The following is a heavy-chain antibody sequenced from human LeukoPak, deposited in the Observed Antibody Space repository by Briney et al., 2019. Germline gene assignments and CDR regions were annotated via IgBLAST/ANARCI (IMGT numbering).Heavy chain of an antibody. CDR3: AREGGSSRSLEN. V-gene: IGHV4-4*07. D-gene: IGHD1-26*01. CDR2: IYASGSS. Sequence: SQTLSLTCNVSGGSISSSYWSWIRQPAGKGLEWIGRIYASGSSNYNPSLKSRVTMSVDTSKNQFSLNLSSVTAADTAVYYCAREGGSSRSLENWGQGTLVTVSS. CDR1: GGSISSSY. J-gene: IGHJ4*02.